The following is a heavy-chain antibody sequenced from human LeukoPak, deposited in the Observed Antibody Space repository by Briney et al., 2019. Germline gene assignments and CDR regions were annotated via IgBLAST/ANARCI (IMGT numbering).Heavy chain of an antibody. CDR2: INHSGNT. J-gene: IGHJ4*02. Sequence: SETLSLTCAVYGGSFSGYYWSWIRQPPGKGLEWIGEINHSGNTNYNPSLKSRVTISVDTSKNQFSLKLSSVTAADTAVYYCASLKWGAAGTDYWGQGTLVTVSS. CDR1: GGSFSGYY. V-gene: IGHV4-34*01. D-gene: IGHD6-13*01. CDR3: ASLKWGAAGTDY.